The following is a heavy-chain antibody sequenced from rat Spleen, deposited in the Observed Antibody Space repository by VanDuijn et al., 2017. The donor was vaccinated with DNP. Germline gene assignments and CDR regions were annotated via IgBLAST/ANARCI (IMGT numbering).Heavy chain of an antibody. D-gene: IGHD1-4*01. J-gene: IGHJ4*01. V-gene: IGHV4-2*01. CDR3: ARASGPRFAY. CDR2: INKDSSSI. Sequence: PGKGLEWIGEINKDSSSINYTPSLKDKFTISRDNAQNTLYLQMSKLGSEDTAIYYCARASGPRFAYWGQGASVTVSS.